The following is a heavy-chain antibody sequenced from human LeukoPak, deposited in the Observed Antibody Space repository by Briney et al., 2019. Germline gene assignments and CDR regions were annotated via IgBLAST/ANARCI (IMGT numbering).Heavy chain of an antibody. CDR2: INPSGGST. CDR1: GYTFTSYY. V-gene: IGHV1-46*01. Sequence: ASVKVSCKASGYTFTSYYMHWVRQAPGQGLEWMGIINPSGGSTSYAQKFQGRVTMTRDTSTSTVYMELSSLRSEDTAVYYCARDSNSDYGVYGGSFDPWGQGTLVTVSS. D-gene: IGHD4-17*01. J-gene: IGHJ5*02. CDR3: ARDSNSDYGVYGGSFDP.